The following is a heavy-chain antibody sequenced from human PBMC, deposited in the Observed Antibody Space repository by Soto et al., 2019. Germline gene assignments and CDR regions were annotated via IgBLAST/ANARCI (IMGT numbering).Heavy chain of an antibody. CDR2: IWYDGSNK. CDR3: ARDRSYGPFWLDY. J-gene: IGHJ4*02. V-gene: IGHV3-33*01. D-gene: IGHD3-3*01. Sequence: QVQLVESGGGVVQPGRSLRLSCAASGFTFSTYGIHWVRQAPGKGLEWVAVIWYDGSNKYYADSVKGRFTISRDNSKNTLYLQMNSLRAEDTAVYYCARDRSYGPFWLDYWGQGTLVSVSS. CDR1: GFTFSTYG.